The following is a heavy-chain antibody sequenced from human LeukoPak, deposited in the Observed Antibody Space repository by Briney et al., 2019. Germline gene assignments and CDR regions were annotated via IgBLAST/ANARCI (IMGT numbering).Heavy chain of an antibody. Sequence: SVKVSCKASGGTFSSYAISWVRQAPGQGLEWMGGIIPIFGTANYAQKFQGRVTITADESTSTAYMELSSLRSEDTAVYYCARGITVVRGVIKGGMDVWGQGTTVTVSS. CDR3: ARGITVVRGVIKGGMDV. D-gene: IGHD3-10*01. V-gene: IGHV1-69*13. J-gene: IGHJ6*02. CDR1: GGTFSSYA. CDR2: IIPIFGTA.